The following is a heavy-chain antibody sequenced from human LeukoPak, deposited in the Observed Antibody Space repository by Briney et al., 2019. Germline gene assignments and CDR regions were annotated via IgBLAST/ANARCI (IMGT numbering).Heavy chain of an antibody. Sequence: GESLKISCEGSGYSFSNYWIGWVRQMPGKGLEWMGVIYPGDYETRYSPSFQGLVTISVDKSISTAYLQWSSLKASDTAMYYCAIPPGYCGNDCSFDHWGQGTLVTVSS. V-gene: IGHV5-51*01. CDR1: GYSFSNYW. J-gene: IGHJ4*02. D-gene: IGHD2-21*02. CDR2: IYPGDYET. CDR3: AIPPGYCGNDCSFDH.